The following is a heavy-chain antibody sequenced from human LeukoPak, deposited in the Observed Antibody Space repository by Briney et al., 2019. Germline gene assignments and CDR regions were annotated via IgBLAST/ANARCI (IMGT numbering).Heavy chain of an antibody. Sequence: GGSLRLSCAASGFTFSSYSMNWVRQAPGKGLEWVSYISSSSSTIYYADSVKGRFTISRDNAKNSLYLQMNSLRAEDTAVYYCAREEWRQLVPYYGMDVWGQGTTVTVSS. CDR1: GFTFSSYS. D-gene: IGHD6-13*01. CDR3: AREEWRQLVPYYGMDV. V-gene: IGHV3-48*04. CDR2: ISSSSSTI. J-gene: IGHJ6*02.